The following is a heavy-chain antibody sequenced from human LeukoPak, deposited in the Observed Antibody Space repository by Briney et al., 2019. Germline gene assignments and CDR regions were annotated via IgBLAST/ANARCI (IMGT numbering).Heavy chain of an antibody. CDR2: IYYTGGT. J-gene: IGHJ4*02. V-gene: IGHV4-59*08. CDR1: GGSIGSDY. CDR3: PKYVNSGWVIDN. Sequence: ASETLSLTCTVSGGSIGSDYWTWIRQPPGKGLEYIGYIYYTGGTNYNPSLKSRVTISVDTSKNQFSLKLSSVTAADTAVYFCPKYVNSGWVIDNWGQGTLVTVSS. D-gene: IGHD6-19*01.